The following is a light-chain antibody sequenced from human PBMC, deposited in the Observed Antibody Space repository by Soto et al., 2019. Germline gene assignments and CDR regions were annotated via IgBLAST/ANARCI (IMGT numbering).Light chain of an antibody. CDR3: QQYGSSGT. J-gene: IGKJ1*01. CDR1: QSVSSY. V-gene: IGKV3-20*01. Sequence: EIVLTQSPATLSLSPGERATLSCRASQSVSSYLAWYQQKPGQAPRLLIYGASTRATGIPDRFSGSGSGTQFTLTISRLEPEDFAVYYCQQYGSSGTFGQGTKVDNK. CDR2: GAS.